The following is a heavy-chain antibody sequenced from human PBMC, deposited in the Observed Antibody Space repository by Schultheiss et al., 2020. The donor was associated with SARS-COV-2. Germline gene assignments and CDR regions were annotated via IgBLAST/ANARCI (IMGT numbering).Heavy chain of an antibody. D-gene: IGHD3-10*01. CDR3: AHATRGWFDP. CDR1: GGSISSGGYY. V-gene: IGHV2-5*01. CDR2: IYWNDDK. Sequence: SGPTLVKPTQTLSLTCTVSGGSISSGGYYWSWIRQPPGKALEWLALIYWNDDKRYSPSLKSRLTITKDTSKNQVVLTMTNMDPVDTATYYCAHATRGWFDPWGQGTLVTVSS. J-gene: IGHJ5*02.